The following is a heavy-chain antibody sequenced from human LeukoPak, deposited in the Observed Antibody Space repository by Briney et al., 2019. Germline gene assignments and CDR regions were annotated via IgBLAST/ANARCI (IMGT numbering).Heavy chain of an antibody. J-gene: IGHJ4*02. CDR1: GGSINSGGYF. Sequence: SETLSLTCTVSGGSINSGGYFWNWIRQHPGRGLEWIGSIYYTGSTSYYPSLKSRLTISIATSKNQFSLRLNSVIAAGTAVYYCARERFAGGYRYLDYWGQGTLVTVSS. CDR3: ARERFAGGYRYLDY. CDR2: IYYTGST. V-gene: IGHV4-31*03. D-gene: IGHD2-8*02.